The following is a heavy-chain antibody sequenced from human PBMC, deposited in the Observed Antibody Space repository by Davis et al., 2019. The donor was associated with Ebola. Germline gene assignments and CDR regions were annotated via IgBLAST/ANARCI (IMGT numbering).Heavy chain of an antibody. CDR2: IYYSGST. V-gene: IGHV4-59*12. J-gene: IGHJ4*02. CDR3: ARGLGWNDGLDY. D-gene: IGHD1-1*01. Sequence: PSETLSLTCTVSDGSIRSYYWSWIRQPPGKGLEWIGSIYYSGSTSYNPSLKSRVTISVDTSKNQFSLKLSSVTAADTAVYYCARGLGWNDGLDYWGQGTLVTVSS. CDR1: DGSIRSYY.